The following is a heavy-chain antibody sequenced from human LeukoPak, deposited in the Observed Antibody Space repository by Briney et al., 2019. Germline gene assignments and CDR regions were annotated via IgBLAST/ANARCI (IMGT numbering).Heavy chain of an antibody. D-gene: IGHD5-18*01. CDR2: MNPNSGNT. CDR3: ARVLPAYSYGLDAFDI. Sequence: ASVKVSCKASGYTFTSYDINWVQQATGQGLEWMGWMNPNSGNTGYAQKFQGRVTMTRNTSISTAYMELSSLRSEDTAVYYCARVLPAYSYGLDAFDIWGQGTMVTVSS. CDR1: GYTFTSYD. V-gene: IGHV1-8*01. J-gene: IGHJ3*02.